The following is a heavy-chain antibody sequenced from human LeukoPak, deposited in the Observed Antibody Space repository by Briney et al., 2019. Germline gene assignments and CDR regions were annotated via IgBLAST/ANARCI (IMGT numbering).Heavy chain of an antibody. D-gene: IGHD2-15*01. CDR1: GYTFTGYY. Sequence: ASVKVSCKASGYTFTGYYMHWVRQAPGQGLEWMGWINPNSGGTNYAQKFQGRVTMTRDTSISTAYMELSRLRSDDTAVYYCVRTTVVVAARDYWGQGTLVTVSS. J-gene: IGHJ4*02. V-gene: IGHV1-2*02. CDR3: VRTTVVVAARDY. CDR2: INPNSGGT.